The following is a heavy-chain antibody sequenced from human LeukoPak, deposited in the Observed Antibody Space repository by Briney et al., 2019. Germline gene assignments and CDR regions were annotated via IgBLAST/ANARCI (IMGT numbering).Heavy chain of an antibody. CDR1: GFTFCSYG. CDR3: AKVALGYKLGIVSHFDY. V-gene: IGHV3-30*18. J-gene: IGHJ4*02. D-gene: IGHD7-27*01. Sequence: GGSLRLSCAASGFTFCSYGMHWVRKAPGKGMEWVAVISYDGSNKYYADSVKGRFTISRDNSKNTLYLQMNSLRAEDTAVYYCAKVALGYKLGIVSHFDYWGQGTLVTVSS. CDR2: ISYDGSNK.